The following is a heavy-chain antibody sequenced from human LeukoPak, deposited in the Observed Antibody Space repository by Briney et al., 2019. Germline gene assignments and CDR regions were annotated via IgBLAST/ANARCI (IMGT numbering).Heavy chain of an antibody. Sequence: GSSVKVSCKASGGTFSSYAISWVRQAPGQGLEWMGGIIPIFGTANYAQKFQGRVTITADESTSTAYMELSSLRSEDTAVYYCASLDYDILTGYLDAFDIWGQGTMVTVSS. J-gene: IGHJ3*02. CDR1: GGTFSSYA. V-gene: IGHV1-69*01. D-gene: IGHD3-9*01. CDR2: IIPIFGTA. CDR3: ASLDYDILTGYLDAFDI.